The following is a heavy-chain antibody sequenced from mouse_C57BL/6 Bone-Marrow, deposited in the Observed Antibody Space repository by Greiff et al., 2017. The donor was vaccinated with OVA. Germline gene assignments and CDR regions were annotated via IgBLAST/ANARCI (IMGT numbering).Heavy chain of an antibody. CDR2: INPNNGGT. CDR1: GYTFTHYY. J-gene: IGHJ4*01. CDR3: ARFYVSDYEEKNYAMDY. V-gene: IGHV1-26*01. D-gene: IGHD2-3*01. Sequence: EVQLQQSGPELVKPGASVKISCKASGYTFTHYYMNWVQQSHGKSLEWIGDINPNNGGTSYNQKFKGKATLTVDKSSSTAYMELRILTSEDSAVYYCARFYVSDYEEKNYAMDYWGQGTSVTVSS.